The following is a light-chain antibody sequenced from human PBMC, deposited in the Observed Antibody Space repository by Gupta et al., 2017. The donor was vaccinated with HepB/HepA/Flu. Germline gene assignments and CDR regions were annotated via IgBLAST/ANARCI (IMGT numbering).Light chain of an antibody. CDR1: SSNIGAIYD. CDR3: QPYDSSLSGVV. CDR2: GNI. V-gene: IGLV1-40*01. Sequence: QSVLTQPPSVSGAPGQRVTISCTGSSSNIGAIYDVHWYQQLPGTAPKLLIYGNINRPSGVPDRFSGSKSGTSASLAITGLQAEDEADYYCQPYDSSLSGVVFGGGTKLTVL. J-gene: IGLJ2*01.